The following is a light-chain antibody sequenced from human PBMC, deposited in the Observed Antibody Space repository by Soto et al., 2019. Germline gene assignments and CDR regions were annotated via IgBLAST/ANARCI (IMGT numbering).Light chain of an antibody. CDR2: EVS. Sequence: QSVLTQPASVSGSPGESITISXTGTGSDVGDYDYVSWYQHHPGKAPKLMIYEVSNRPSGVSNRFSGSKSGNTASLTISGLQAXDEADYFCSSYTSSQAYVFGTETKVTVL. V-gene: IGLV2-14*01. J-gene: IGLJ1*01. CDR3: SSYTSSQAYV. CDR1: GSDVGDYDY.